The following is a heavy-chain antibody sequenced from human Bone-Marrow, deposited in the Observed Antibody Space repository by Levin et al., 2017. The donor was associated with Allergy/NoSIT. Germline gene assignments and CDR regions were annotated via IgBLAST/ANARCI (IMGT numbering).Heavy chain of an antibody. D-gene: IGHD6-19*01. Sequence: LSLTCAASGFTVSRNYISWVRQAPGKGLEWVSVTYTGGTTYYADSVKGRFTISRDNSKNTLYLQMNTVRAEDTAVYYCTRDRNWVAGILGYWGQGILVTVSS. V-gene: IGHV3-66*01. CDR3: TRDRNWVAGILGY. CDR1: GFTVSRNY. CDR2: TYTGGTT. J-gene: IGHJ4*02.